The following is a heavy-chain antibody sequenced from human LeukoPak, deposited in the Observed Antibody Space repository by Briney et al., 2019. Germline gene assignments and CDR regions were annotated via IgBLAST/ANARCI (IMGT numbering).Heavy chain of an antibody. CDR2: LYHSGST. CDR3: AKNGQSGFSFDP. CDR1: GGSINSGAYS. V-gene: IGHV4-30-2*01. D-gene: IGHD3-3*01. J-gene: IGHJ5*02. Sequence: SETLSLTCAVSGGSINSGAYSWGWIRQPPGKGLEWIGYLYHSGSTFYNPSLKSRVTISVDTSKSQFSLTLNSVTAADTAVYYCAKNGQSGFSFDPWGQGTLVTVSS.